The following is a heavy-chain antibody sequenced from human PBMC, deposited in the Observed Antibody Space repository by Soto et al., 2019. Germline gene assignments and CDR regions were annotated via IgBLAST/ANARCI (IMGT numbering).Heavy chain of an antibody. D-gene: IGHD2-15*01. CDR2: IIPIFGTA. J-gene: IGHJ5*02. Sequence: QVQLVRSGAEVKKPGSSVKVSYKASGGTFSSYANSWVRQAPGQGLEWMGGIIPIFGTANYAQKFQGRVTITADESTSTAYMELSSPRSEDTAVYYCARDRCSGGSCYPGWFDPWGQGTLVTVSS. CDR3: ARDRCSGGSCYPGWFDP. V-gene: IGHV1-69*01. CDR1: GGTFSSYA.